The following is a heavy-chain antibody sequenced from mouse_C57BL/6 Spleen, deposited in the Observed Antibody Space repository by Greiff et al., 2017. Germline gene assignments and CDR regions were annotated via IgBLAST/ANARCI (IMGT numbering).Heavy chain of an antibody. D-gene: IGHD2-4*01. CDR3: ARTVYDYDTSFDY. CDR2: IDPSDSYT. CDR1: GYTFTSYW. V-gene: IGHV1-50*01. Sequence: QVQLQQPGAELVKPGASVKLSCKASGYTFTSYWMQWVKQRPGQGLEWIGEIDPSDSYTNYNQKFKGKATLTVDTSSSTAYRQRSSLTSEDAAVYYCARTVYDYDTSFDYWGQGTTLTVSS. J-gene: IGHJ2*01.